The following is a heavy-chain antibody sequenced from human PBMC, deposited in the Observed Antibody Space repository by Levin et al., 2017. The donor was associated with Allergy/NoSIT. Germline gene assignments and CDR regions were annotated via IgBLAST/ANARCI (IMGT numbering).Heavy chain of an antibody. J-gene: IGHJ4*02. CDR2: ISGGGGST. V-gene: IGHV3-23*01. CDR1: GFIFSNYA. D-gene: IGHD4-23*01. Sequence: GGSLRLSCAGSGFIFSNYAMNWVRQAPGKGLEWVSGISGGGGSTYYADPVTGRFTISRDNTKNTQSLQMNSLRAEDTAVYYCAVPRWADRGFDYWGPGTLVIVSS. CDR3: AVPRWADRGFDY.